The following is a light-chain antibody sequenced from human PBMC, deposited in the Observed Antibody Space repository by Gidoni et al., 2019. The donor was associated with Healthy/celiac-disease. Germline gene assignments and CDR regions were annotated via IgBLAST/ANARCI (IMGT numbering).Light chain of an antibody. CDR2: EDN. Sequence: QSVLTQPPSVSAAPGQKVTISCSGSSSNIGNNYVSRYQQLPGTAPKLLIFEDNRRSSGIPDRFSGSKSGTSATLDIIGLQSGDEADYYCVTWDSSMSVLFGGGTKLTVL. V-gene: IGLV1-51*01. CDR3: VTWDSSMSVL. J-gene: IGLJ3*02. CDR1: SSNIGNNY.